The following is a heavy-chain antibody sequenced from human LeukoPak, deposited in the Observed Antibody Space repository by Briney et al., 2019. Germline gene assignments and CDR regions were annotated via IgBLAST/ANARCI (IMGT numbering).Heavy chain of an antibody. Sequence: SETLSLTCTVSGGSISSDYWSWIRQPAGKGLEWIGRIYTSGSTNYNPSLKSRVTMSVDTSKNQFSLKLSSVTAADTAVYYCARDRHVLRFLEWGFRAFDIWGQGTMVTVSS. V-gene: IGHV4-4*07. CDR1: GGSISSDY. J-gene: IGHJ3*02. CDR3: ARDRHVLRFLEWGFRAFDI. CDR2: IYTSGST. D-gene: IGHD3-3*01.